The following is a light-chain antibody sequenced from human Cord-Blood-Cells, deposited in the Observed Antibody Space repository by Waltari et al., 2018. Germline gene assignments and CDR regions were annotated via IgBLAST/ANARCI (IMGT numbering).Light chain of an antibody. J-gene: IGLJ3*02. CDR2: GKS. Sequence: SSELTHDPAVSVALGQTVRLTCQGNSLRSYYASWNQQKPGQAPGLGIYGKSNRPSGIPDRFSGSSSGTTASLTITGAQAEDEADYYCNSRDSSGNHWVFGGGTKLTVL. V-gene: IGLV3-19*01. CDR1: SLRSYY. CDR3: NSRDSSGNHWV.